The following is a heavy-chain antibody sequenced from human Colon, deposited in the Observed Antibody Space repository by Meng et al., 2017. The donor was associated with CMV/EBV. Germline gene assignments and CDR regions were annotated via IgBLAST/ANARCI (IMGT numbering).Heavy chain of an antibody. D-gene: IGHD6-6*01. J-gene: IGHJ5*02. V-gene: IGHV1-2*02. CDR2: INSNSGAT. CDR3: ERVGGWIGSSSIFGWFDP. CDR1: GYTFTDYY. Sequence: QAALVQSGTEVKKPGASVKISCKGSGYTFTDYYIHWVRQAPGQGLEWMGLINSNSGATKYAQKFQDRITMTRDTSISTAYMELTSLRSDDTAVYYCERVGGWIGSSSIFGWFDPWGQGTLVTVSS.